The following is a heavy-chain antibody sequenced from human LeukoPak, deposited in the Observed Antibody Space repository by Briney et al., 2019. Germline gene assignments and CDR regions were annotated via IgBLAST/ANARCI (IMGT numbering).Heavy chain of an antibody. CDR1: GGSISSGGYY. CDR3: ARGAGRVNLRKVRGVHPFDP. CDR2: IYYSGST. Sequence: PSQTLSLTCTVSGGSISSGGYYWSWIRQHPGKGLEWIGYIYYSGSTYYNPSLKSRVTISVDTSKNQFSLKLSSVTAADTAVYYCARGAGRVNLRKVRGVHPFDPWGQGTLVTVSS. V-gene: IGHV4-31*03. J-gene: IGHJ5*02. D-gene: IGHD3-10*01.